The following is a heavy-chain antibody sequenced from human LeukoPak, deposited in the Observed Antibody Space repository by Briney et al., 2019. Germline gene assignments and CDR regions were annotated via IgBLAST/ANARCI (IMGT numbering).Heavy chain of an antibody. V-gene: IGHV1-18*01. CDR1: GYTFTSYG. D-gene: IGHD3-22*01. CDR3: ATSGQNYYDSSGFFSRYFDY. J-gene: IGHJ4*02. CDR2: ISAYNGNT. Sequence: GASVKVSCKASGYTFTSYGISWVRQAPGQGLEWMGWISAYNGNTNYAQKLQGRVTMTEDTSTDTAYMELSSLRSEDTAVYYCATSGQNYYDSSGFFSRYFDYWGQGTLVTVSS.